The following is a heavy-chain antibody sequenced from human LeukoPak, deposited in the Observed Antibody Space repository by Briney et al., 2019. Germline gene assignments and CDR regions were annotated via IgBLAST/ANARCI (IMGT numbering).Heavy chain of an antibody. CDR3: ARDQRSWFDP. Sequence: SVKVSCKASGGTFSSYAISWVRQAPGQGLEWMGGIIPIFGTANYAQKFQGRATITTDESTSTAYMELSSLRSEDTAVYYCARDQRSWFDPWGQGTLVTVSS. V-gene: IGHV1-69*05. CDR2: IIPIFGTA. CDR1: GGTFSSYA. J-gene: IGHJ5*02.